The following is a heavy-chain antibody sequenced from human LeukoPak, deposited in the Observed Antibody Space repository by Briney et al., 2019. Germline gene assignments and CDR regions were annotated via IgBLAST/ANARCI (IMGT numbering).Heavy chain of an antibody. D-gene: IGHD2-2*01. CDR1: GSISSYY. CDR3: ARQKCTSTSCLTKNAFDI. V-gene: IGHV4-59*08. Sequence: SETLSLTCTVSGSISSYYWSRIRQPPGKGLEWIGYIYTSGSTNYNPSLKSRVTISVDTSKNQFSLDLSSVTAADTAVYYCARQKCTSTSCLTKNAFDIWGQGTMVAVSS. J-gene: IGHJ3*02. CDR2: IYTSGST.